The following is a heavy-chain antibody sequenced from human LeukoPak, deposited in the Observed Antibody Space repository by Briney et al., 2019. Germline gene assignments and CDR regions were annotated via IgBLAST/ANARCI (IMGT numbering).Heavy chain of an antibody. D-gene: IGHD5-12*01. CDR2: IKQDGSEK. V-gene: IGHV3-7*03. J-gene: IGHJ5*02. CDR3: ARDFRWLHTDWFDP. Sequence: GGSLRLSCAASGFTFSSYWMSWVRQAPGKGLEWVANIKQDGSEKYYVDSVKGRFTISRDNAKNSLYLQMNSLRAEDTAVYYCARDFRWLHTDWFDPWGQGTLVTVSS. CDR1: GFTFSSYW.